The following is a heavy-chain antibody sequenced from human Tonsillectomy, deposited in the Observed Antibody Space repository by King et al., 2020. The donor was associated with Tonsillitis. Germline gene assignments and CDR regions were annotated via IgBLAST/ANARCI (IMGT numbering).Heavy chain of an antibody. J-gene: IGHJ2*01. Sequence: VQLVESGGGLVQPGGSLRLSCAASGFTFSRYWMTWVRQAPGKGLEWVANINENGSEKHYVDSVKGRVTISRDNAKNSLYLQLNSLRAEDTAVYYCARVLTGNWYFNLWGRGPLVTVSS. CDR2: INENGSEK. D-gene: IGHD7-27*01. CDR1: GFTFSRYW. V-gene: IGHV3-7*03. CDR3: ARVLTGNWYFNL.